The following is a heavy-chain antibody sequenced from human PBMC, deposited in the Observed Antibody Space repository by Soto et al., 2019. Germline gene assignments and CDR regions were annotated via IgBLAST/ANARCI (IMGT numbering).Heavy chain of an antibody. CDR3: ARGPTSHRPTSGARGDY. D-gene: IGHD2-15*01. CDR1: GYTFTSYD. CDR2: MNPNSGNT. J-gene: IGHJ4*02. Sequence: ASVKVSCKASGYTFTSYDINWVRRATGQGLEWMGWMNPNSGNTGYAQKFQGRVTMTRNTSISTAYMELSSLRSEDTAVYYCARGPTSHRPTSGARGDYWGQGTLVTVS. V-gene: IGHV1-8*01.